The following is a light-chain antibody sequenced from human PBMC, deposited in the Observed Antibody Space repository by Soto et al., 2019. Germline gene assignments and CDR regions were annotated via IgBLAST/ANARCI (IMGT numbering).Light chain of an antibody. CDR1: QIVTSSY. V-gene: IGKV3-20*01. Sequence: EIVLTQSPGTLSLSPGERATLSCRASQIVTSSYLAWYQQKPGQAPRLLIYGASSRATGIPDRFSGSGSGTDFTLTIIRLEPEDFAVYYCQQYGRSPAFGGGTKVEIK. J-gene: IGKJ4*01. CDR2: GAS. CDR3: QQYGRSPA.